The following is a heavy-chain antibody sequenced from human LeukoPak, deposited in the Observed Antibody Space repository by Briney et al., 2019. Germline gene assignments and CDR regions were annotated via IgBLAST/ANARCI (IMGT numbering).Heavy chain of an antibody. D-gene: IGHD3-10*01. V-gene: IGHV4-39*07. CDR1: GDSIGRINYF. J-gene: IGHJ5*02. CDR2: MSYSGHT. Sequence: SETLSLTCTISGDSIGRINYFWGWIRQAPGKGLEWIVSMSYSGHTYYNPSLKSRVTISVDTSKNQFSLKLSSVTAADTAVYYCARGPRGGSGSYLWGAGRYWFDPWGQGTLVTVSS. CDR3: ARGPRGGSGSYLWGAGRYWFDP.